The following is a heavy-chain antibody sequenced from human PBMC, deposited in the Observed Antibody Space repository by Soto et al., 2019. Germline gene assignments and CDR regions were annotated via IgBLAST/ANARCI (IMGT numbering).Heavy chain of an antibody. CDR2: IDPGSGQA. V-gene: IGHV1-3*01. Sequence: QVQLVQSGPEVKKPGASVRVSCKPSGYTLTNYAIQWVRQAAGQRLEWLGWIDPGSGQATYSQKFQDRIIITRDNSAGTSYMDLSSLTSDDTAVYFCTRDLNGGNPFDYWGQGALVTVSS. J-gene: IGHJ4*02. CDR3: TRDLNGGNPFDY. D-gene: IGHD2-8*01. CDR1: GYTLTNYA.